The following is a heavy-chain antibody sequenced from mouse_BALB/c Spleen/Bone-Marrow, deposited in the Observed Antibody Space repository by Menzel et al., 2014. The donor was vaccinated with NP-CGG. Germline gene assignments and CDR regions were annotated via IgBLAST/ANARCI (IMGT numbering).Heavy chain of an antibody. CDR2: IRNKANGYTT. D-gene: IGHD2-12*01. CDR3: ARDRKDDSRYYYTMDY. J-gene: IGHJ4*01. CDR1: GFTFTDYY. Sequence: EVKLQESGGGLVQPGGSLRLSCATSGFTFTDYYMSWVRQPPGKALEWLGFIRNKANGYTTEYSASVKGRFTISRDNSQSILYLQMNTLRAEDSATYYCARDRKDDSRYYYTMDYWGQGTSVTVSS. V-gene: IGHV7-3*02.